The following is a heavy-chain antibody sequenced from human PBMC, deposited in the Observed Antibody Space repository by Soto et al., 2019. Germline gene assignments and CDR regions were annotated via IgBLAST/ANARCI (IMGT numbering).Heavy chain of an antibody. Sequence: GGSLRLSCAASGFTFSSYSMNWVRQAPGEGLEWVSSISSSSSYIYYADSVKGRFTISRDNAKNSLYLQMNSLRAEDTAVYYCAGIEYSSSSTAFDIWGQGTMVTVSS. CDR1: GFTFSSYS. V-gene: IGHV3-21*01. D-gene: IGHD6-6*01. CDR3: AGIEYSSSSTAFDI. J-gene: IGHJ3*02. CDR2: ISSSSSYI.